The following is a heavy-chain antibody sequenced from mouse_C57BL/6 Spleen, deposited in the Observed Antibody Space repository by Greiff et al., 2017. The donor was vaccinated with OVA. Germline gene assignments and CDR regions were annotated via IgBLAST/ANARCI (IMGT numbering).Heavy chain of an antibody. CDR3: ARGDSTNRYYAMDY. J-gene: IGHJ4*01. V-gene: IGHV1-59*01. D-gene: IGHD2-1*01. Sequence: QVQLQQPGAELVRPGTSVKLSCKASGYTFTSYWMHWVKQRPGQGLEWIGVIDPSDSYTNYNQKFKGKATLTVDTSSSTAYMQRSSLTSDNSAVYYCARGDSTNRYYAMDYWGQGTSVTVSS. CDR2: IDPSDSYT. CDR1: GYTFTSYW.